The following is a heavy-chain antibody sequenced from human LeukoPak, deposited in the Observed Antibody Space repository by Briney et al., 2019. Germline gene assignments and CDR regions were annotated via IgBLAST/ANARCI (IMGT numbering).Heavy chain of an antibody. J-gene: IGHJ5*02. D-gene: IGHD3-10*01. Sequence: GGSLRLSCAASGFTFSNAWTSWVRQAPGKGLEWVGRIKSKTDGGTTDYAAPVKGRFTISRDDSKNTLYLQMNSLKTEDTAVYYCAREYGSGSYYNVSWGQGTLVTVSS. CDR2: IKSKTDGGTT. CDR3: AREYGSGSYYNVS. V-gene: IGHV3-15*01. CDR1: GFTFSNAW.